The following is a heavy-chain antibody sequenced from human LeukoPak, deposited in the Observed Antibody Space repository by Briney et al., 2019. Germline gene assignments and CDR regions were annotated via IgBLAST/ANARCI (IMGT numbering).Heavy chain of an antibody. CDR2: ISAYNGNT. CDR1: GYTFTSYG. CDR3: ARDIVVVPAAMMSWFDP. Sequence: ASVKVSCKASGYTFTSYGISWVRQAPGQGLEWMGWISAYNGNTNYAQKLQGRVTMTTDTSTSTAYMGLRSLRSDDTAVYYCARDIVVVPAAMMSWFDPWGQGTLVTVSS. D-gene: IGHD2-2*01. V-gene: IGHV1-18*01. J-gene: IGHJ5*02.